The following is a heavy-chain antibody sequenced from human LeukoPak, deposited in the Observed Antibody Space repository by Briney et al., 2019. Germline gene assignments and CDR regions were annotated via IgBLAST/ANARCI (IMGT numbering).Heavy chain of an antibody. CDR3: ARGPGTTGSSYGYNHY. V-gene: IGHV4-39*01. J-gene: IGHJ4*02. D-gene: IGHD1-1*01. CDR1: GGSISSSSYY. CDR2: IYYAGNT. Sequence: SETLSLTCTGSGGSISSSSYYWGWMRQPPGKGLEWIGSIYYAGNTFYNPSLKGRVTISVDTSKNQFSLKLSSVTAADTAVYYCARGPGTTGSSYGYNHYWGQGTLVSVSA.